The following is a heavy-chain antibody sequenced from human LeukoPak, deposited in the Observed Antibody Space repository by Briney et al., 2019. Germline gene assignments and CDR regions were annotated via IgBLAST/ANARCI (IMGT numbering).Heavy chain of an antibody. CDR1: GDSVSSNSVT. CDR3: ARRLTQYDCFDP. D-gene: IGHD2-2*01. CDR2: TYYRSTWYN. V-gene: IGHV6-1*01. J-gene: IGHJ5*02. Sequence: SQTLSLTCAISGDSVSSNSVTWNWIRQSPSKGLEWLGRTYYRSTWYNDYAVSARGRITVNPDTSKNQFSLHLNSVTPEDTAVYYCARRLTQYDCFDPWGQGILVTVSS.